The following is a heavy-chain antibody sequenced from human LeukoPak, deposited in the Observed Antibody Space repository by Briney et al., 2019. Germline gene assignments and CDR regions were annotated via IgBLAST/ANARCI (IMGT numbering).Heavy chain of an antibody. CDR1: GFNFSSYG. D-gene: IGHD3-3*02. V-gene: IGHV3-23*01. Sequence: GGSLRLSCAASGFNFSSYGMTWVRQAPGKGLEWVSIISGSGRDTYYADSVKGRFTISRDKSKNTLYLQMNSLRAEDAAVYYCAKGQISRSDRFDYWGQGTLVTVSS. CDR2: ISGSGRDT. CDR3: AKGQISRSDRFDY. J-gene: IGHJ4*02.